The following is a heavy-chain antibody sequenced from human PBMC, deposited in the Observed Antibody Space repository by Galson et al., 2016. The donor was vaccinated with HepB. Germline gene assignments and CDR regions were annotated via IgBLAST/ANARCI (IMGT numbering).Heavy chain of an antibody. CDR3: AHMGNLWGFDF. Sequence: PALVKPTQTLTLTCTFSDFSVTTRGVRVNWIRQPPGKALEWLARIDWDGDKFYSTSLKTRLTISKDTSKNQVVLAMTEMDPADTATYYCAHMGNLWGFDFWGQGTLATVSS. CDR1: DFSVTTRGVR. CDR2: IDWDGDK. J-gene: IGHJ4*02. D-gene: IGHD3-16*01. V-gene: IGHV2-70*04.